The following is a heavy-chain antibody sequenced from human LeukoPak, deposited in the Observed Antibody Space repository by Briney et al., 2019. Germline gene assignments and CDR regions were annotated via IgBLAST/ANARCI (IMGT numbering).Heavy chain of an antibody. D-gene: IGHD3-9*01. Sequence: PSETLSLTCTVSGYSISSGYYWGWIRQPPGKGLERIGSIYYSGSTNYNPSLKSRVTISGDTSKNQFSLRLSSVTAADTAVYYCAREDDILTGLDPWGQGTLVTVSS. CDR2: IYYSGST. CDR3: AREDDILTGLDP. J-gene: IGHJ5*02. CDR1: GYSISSGYY. V-gene: IGHV4-38-2*02.